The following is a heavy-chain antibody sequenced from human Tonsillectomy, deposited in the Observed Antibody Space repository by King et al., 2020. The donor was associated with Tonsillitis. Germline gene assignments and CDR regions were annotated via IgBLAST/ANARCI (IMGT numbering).Heavy chain of an antibody. CDR1: GFTFDDYA. CDR2: ISWNGGSV. V-gene: IGHV3-9*01. D-gene: IGHD6-19*01. CDR3: AKASYSGWYYFDY. J-gene: IGHJ4*02. Sequence: VQLVESGGGLVQPGRSLRLSCAASGFTFDDYAMHWVRQAPGKGLEWVSVISWNGGSVGYADSVKGRLTISRDNAKNSLYLQMNSLRDEDTALYYCAKASYSGWYYFDYWGQGTLVTVSS.